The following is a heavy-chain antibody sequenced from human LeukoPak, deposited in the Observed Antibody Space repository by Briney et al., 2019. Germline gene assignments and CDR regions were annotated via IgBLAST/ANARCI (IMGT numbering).Heavy chain of an antibody. Sequence: SETLSLTCAVYGGSFSGYYWSWIRQPPGKGLEWIGEINHSGSTNYNPPLKSRVTISVDTSKNQFSLKLSSVTAADTAVYYCASFTRYCSGGSCYSDWFDPWGQGTLVTVSS. V-gene: IGHV4-34*01. CDR2: INHSGST. D-gene: IGHD2-15*01. CDR3: ASFTRYCSGGSCYSDWFDP. CDR1: GGSFSGYY. J-gene: IGHJ5*02.